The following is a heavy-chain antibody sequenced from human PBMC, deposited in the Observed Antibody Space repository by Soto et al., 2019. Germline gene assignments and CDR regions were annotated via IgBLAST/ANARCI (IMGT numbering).Heavy chain of an antibody. Sequence: EVQLVESGGGLVQPGGSLRLSCAGSGFTFSNYWMRWVRQAPGKGLEWVSRIDHDGTTDYEDSVRGRFTISRDNAENTLYLQMNSLSTVATAVYYWVRDSHGDYWGQGTLVTVSS. CDR1: GFTFSNYW. CDR2: IDHDGTT. J-gene: IGHJ4*02. V-gene: IGHV3-74*01. CDR3: VRDSHGDY.